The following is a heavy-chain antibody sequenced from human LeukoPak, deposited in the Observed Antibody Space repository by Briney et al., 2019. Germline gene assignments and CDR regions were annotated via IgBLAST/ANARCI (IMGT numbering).Heavy chain of an antibody. V-gene: IGHV3-7*01. CDR3: ARDLAYSRLDY. J-gene: IGHJ4*02. CDR2: INPDGNKK. Sequence: GGSLRLSCAVSGLTFTSSWMDWVRQAPGKGLEWVASINPDGNKKYSADSVKGRFTISRDNAENSLYLQMNSLRVEDTAFYYCARDLAYSRLDYWGQGMLVTVSS. CDR1: GLTFTSSW. D-gene: IGHD5-18*01.